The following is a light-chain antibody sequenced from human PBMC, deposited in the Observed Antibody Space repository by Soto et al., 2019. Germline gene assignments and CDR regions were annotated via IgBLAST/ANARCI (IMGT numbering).Light chain of an antibody. V-gene: IGKV3-15*01. Sequence: EIVMTQSPATLSVSPGERATLSCRASQGVTTNLAWYQQKPGQAPRLLIYGASTRATGIPARFSGSGSGTEFTLTISSLQSEDFAVYYCQQYNTWPPTFGGGTKVEIK. CDR1: QGVTTN. CDR3: QQYNTWPPT. CDR2: GAS. J-gene: IGKJ4*01.